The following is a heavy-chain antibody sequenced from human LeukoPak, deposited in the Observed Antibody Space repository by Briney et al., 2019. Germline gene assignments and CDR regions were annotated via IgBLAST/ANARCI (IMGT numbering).Heavy chain of an antibody. CDR1: GFTFDDYA. J-gene: IGHJ5*02. D-gene: IGHD3-16*01. CDR2: ISWNSDSI. Sequence: GGSLRLSCAASGFTFDDYAMHWVRQAPGKGLEWVSGISWNSDSIGYADSVKGRFTISRDNAKNSLYLQMNSLRSEDTAVYYCARGGGWFDPWGQGTLVTVSS. CDR3: ARGGGWFDP. V-gene: IGHV3-9*01.